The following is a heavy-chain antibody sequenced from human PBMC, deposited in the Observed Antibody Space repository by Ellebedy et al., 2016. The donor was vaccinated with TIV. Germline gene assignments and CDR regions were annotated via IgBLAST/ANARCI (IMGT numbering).Heavy chain of an antibody. Sequence: GESLKISCAASRFSFSSYWMSWVRQSPGKGLEWVANINQDGSDKYYVESVRGRFTISRDNAKNSLYLQMNSLRAEDTAVYYCATDGSYGDYLSPTHAFENWGQGTMVIVSS. V-gene: IGHV3-7*01. CDR2: INQDGSDK. CDR1: RFSFSSYW. J-gene: IGHJ3*02. D-gene: IGHD4-17*01. CDR3: ATDGSYGDYLSPTHAFEN.